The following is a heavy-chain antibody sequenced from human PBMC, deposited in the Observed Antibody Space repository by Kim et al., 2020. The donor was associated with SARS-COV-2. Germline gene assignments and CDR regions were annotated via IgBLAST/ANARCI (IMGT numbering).Heavy chain of an antibody. D-gene: IGHD1-26*01. CDR1: GGVISSYY. Sequence: SETLSLTCFVSGGVISSYYWSWIRQPPGMGLEWIGFIDNTGSTNYNPSLKSRVTILVDTSRNQFSLRLRSVTAADTAVYYCARVRVGEFAYYYGMDVWGQGTTVTVSS. CDR2: IDNTGST. J-gene: IGHJ6*02. V-gene: IGHV4-59*01. CDR3: ARVRVGEFAYYYGMDV.